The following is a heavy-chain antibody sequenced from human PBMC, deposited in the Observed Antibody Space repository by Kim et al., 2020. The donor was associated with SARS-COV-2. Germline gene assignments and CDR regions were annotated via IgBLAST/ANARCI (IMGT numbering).Heavy chain of an antibody. CDR1: GGSFSGYY. CDR3: ARVSPGELVVPAAIAFYFDY. Sequence: SETLSLTCAVYGGSFSGYYWSWIRQPPGKGLEWIGEINHSGSTNYNPSLKSRVTISVDTSKNQFSLKLSSVTAADTAVYYCARVSPGELVVPAAIAFYFDYWGQGTLVTVSS. J-gene: IGHJ4*02. CDR2: INHSGST. V-gene: IGHV4-34*01. D-gene: IGHD2-2*01.